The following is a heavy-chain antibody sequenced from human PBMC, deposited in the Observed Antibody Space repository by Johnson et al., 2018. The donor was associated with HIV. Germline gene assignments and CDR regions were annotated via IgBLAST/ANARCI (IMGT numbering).Heavy chain of an antibody. J-gene: IGHJ3*02. CDR2: IKEDGSET. Sequence: VQLVESGGGLVQPGESLRLSCEASGFTFSNYWMSWVRQAPGRALEWVANIKEDGSETYYMASVKGRFTISRDNAKNSLYLQMNSLRAEDTAVYYCARDGGGGALDIWGQGTMVIVSS. D-gene: IGHD3-16*01. CDR1: GFTFSNYW. CDR3: ARDGGGGALDI. V-gene: IGHV3-7*01.